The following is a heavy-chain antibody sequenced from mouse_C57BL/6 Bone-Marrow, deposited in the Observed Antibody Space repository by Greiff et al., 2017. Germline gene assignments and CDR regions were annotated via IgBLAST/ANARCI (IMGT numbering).Heavy chain of an antibody. CDR1: GFNFKDYY. Sequence: EVQLQQSGAELVRPGASVKLSCTASGFNFKDYYMHWVKQRPEQGLEWIGRIDPENGDTDYDWKFQGKATITADTSSNTAYLQLSSLTSEDTAVYCGTKYYGYAWDFEGWGTGITVTV. CDR3: TKYYGYAWDFEG. V-gene: IGHV14-4*01. D-gene: IGHD2-2*01. CDR2: IDPENGDT. J-gene: IGHJ1*03.